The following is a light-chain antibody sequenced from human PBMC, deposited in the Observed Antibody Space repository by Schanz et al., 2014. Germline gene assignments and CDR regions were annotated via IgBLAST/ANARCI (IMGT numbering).Light chain of an antibody. J-gene: IGLJ2*01. CDR2: EGS. CDR1: SRDVGKYNL. Sequence: QSVLTQPASVSGSPGQSITISCTGTSRDVGKYNLVSWHQQHPGKAPKLMIYEGSKRPSGVSNRFSGSKSGNTASLTISGLQTEDEADYYCCSYAGSKVFGGGTKLTVL. CDR3: CSYAGSKV. V-gene: IGLV2-23*01.